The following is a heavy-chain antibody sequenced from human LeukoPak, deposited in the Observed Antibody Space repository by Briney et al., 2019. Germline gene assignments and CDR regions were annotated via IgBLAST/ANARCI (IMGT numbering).Heavy chain of an antibody. CDR2: ISGSGGST. V-gene: IGHV3-23*01. J-gene: IGHJ3*02. Sequence: GGSLRLSCAASGFTFSSYAMSWVRQAPGKGLEWVSAISGSGGSTYYADSVKGRFTISADNAKNSLYLQMNSLRAEDTAVYYCARDLLYAFDIWGQGTMVTVSS. CDR1: GFTFSSYA. CDR3: ARDLLYAFDI.